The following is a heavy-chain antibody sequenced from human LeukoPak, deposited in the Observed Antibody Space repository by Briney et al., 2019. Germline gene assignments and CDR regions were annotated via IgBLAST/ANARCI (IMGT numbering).Heavy chain of an antibody. CDR2: INSDGSST. V-gene: IGHV3-74*01. D-gene: IGHD7-27*01. J-gene: IGHJ4*02. CDR3: ARGYRPNWGSTVGDY. Sequence: PGGSLRLSCAASGFTFSDYWVHWVRQAPGKGLVWVSRINSDGSSTNYADSVKGRFTISRDNAKNTLYLQMNSLRAEDTAVYYCARGYRPNWGSTVGDYWGQGTLVTVSS. CDR1: GFTFSDYW.